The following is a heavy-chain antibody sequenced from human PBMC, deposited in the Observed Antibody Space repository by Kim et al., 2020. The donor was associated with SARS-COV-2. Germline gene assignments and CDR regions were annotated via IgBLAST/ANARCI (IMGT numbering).Heavy chain of an antibody. CDR2: AT. CDR3: ARGYNYAYEF. Sequence: ATNYARNFQGSVTLTRDTSISTAYMELRRMRSDDTAVYYCARGYNYAYEFWGQGTLVTVSS. D-gene: IGHD5-18*01. V-gene: IGHV1-2*02. J-gene: IGHJ4*02.